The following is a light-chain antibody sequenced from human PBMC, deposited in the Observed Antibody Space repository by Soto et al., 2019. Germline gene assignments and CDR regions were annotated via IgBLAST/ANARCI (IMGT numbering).Light chain of an antibody. CDR2: NAS. CDR1: QSVSSSY. Sequence: EIVLTQSPGTLSLSPGERATLSCRASQSVSSSYLAWYQQKPGQAPRLLIYNASNRATGIPARFSGSGSGTDFTLSISSLEPEDFAVYYCQQRGNWPLITFGQGTRLEI. J-gene: IGKJ5*01. V-gene: IGKV3D-20*02. CDR3: QQRGNWPLIT.